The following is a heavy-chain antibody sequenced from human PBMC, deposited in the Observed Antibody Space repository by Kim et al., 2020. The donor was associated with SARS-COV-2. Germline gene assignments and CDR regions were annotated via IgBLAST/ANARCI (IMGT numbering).Heavy chain of an antibody. J-gene: IGHJ6*02. CDR3: ATRQVVVAGTPDYYYGMDV. CDR2: IYYSGST. D-gene: IGHD2-15*01. Sequence: EVIWYIYYSGSTSYNPSLKSRVTISVDTSKNQFSLKLSSVTAADTAVYYCATRQVVVAGTPDYYYGMDVWGQGTTVTVSS. V-gene: IGHV4-31*02.